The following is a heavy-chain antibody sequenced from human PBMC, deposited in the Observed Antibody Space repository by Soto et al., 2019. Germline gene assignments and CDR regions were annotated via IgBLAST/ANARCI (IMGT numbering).Heavy chain of an antibody. J-gene: IGHJ4*02. D-gene: IGHD6-13*01. CDR2: FWSTGAT. CDR1: GDSIRSGTYS. Sequence: SETLSLTCTVSGDSIRSGTYSWDWLRQSPGKGLEWIGCFWSTGATYYNPSLKGRLTISLDTSKNQFSLNLNFVTAADTAVYFCARRPLGYFDYWGRGTQVTVSS. V-gene: IGHV4-39*01. CDR3: ARRPLGYFDY.